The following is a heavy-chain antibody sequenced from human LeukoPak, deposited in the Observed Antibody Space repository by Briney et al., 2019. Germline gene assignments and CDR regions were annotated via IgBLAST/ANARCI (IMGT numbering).Heavy chain of an antibody. J-gene: IGHJ2*01. Sequence: ASVKVSCKASGGTFSSYAISWVRQAPGQGLEWMGGIIPIFGTANYAQKFQGRVTITADESTSTAYMELSSLRSEDTAVYYCARHSLQDYDFWSGYEGWYFDLWGRGTLVTVSS. CDR1: GGTFSSYA. V-gene: IGHV1-69*13. CDR3: ARHSLQDYDFWSGYEGWYFDL. CDR2: IIPIFGTA. D-gene: IGHD3-3*01.